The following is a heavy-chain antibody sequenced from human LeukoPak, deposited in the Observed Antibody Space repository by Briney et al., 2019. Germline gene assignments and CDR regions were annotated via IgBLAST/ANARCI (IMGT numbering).Heavy chain of an antibody. CDR3: ARHGPLYDIWSAQFYFDY. D-gene: IGHD3-3*01. V-gene: IGHV4-4*07. CDR1: GDSISSYY. CDR2: IYPSGSA. J-gene: IGHJ4*02. Sequence: SETLSLTCDVSGDSISSYYWSWIRQPAGKGLEWLGRIYPSGSANYNPSLKSRGTMSVDTSKNQFSLRLSSVTAADTALYYCARHGPLYDIWSAQFYFDYWGQGTLVAVSS.